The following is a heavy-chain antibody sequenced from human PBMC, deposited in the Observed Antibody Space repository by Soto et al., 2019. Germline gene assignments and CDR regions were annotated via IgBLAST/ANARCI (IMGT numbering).Heavy chain of an antibody. D-gene: IGHD1-1*01. CDR2: ISYDGSNK. Sequence: QVQLVESGGGVVQPGRSLRLSCAASGFTFSSYGMHWVRQAPGKGLEWVAVISYDGSNKYYADSVKGRFTISRDNSKNTLYQQMNRLSAEDTAVYYCAKVGIGTALYYWGQGALVTVSS. CDR3: AKVGIGTALYY. V-gene: IGHV3-30*18. J-gene: IGHJ4*02. CDR1: GFTFSSYG.